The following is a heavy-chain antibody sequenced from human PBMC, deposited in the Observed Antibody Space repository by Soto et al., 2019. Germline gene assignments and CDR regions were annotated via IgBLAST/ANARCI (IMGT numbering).Heavy chain of an antibody. CDR3: AKGGVGSTSNAFDI. CDR2: ISYDGSNK. Sequence: ESGGGVVQPGRSPRLSCAASGFTFRSYGMHWVRQAPAKGLEWVAVISYDGSNKYYADSVKGRFTISRDNSKNTLYLQMNSLRAEDTAVYYCAKGGVGSTSNAFDIWGQGTMVTVSS. CDR1: GFTFRSYG. V-gene: IGHV3-30*18. J-gene: IGHJ3*02. D-gene: IGHD1-26*01.